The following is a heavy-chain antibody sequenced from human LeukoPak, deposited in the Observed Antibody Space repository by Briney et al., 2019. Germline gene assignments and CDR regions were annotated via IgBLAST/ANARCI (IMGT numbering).Heavy chain of an antibody. J-gene: IGHJ5*02. CDR1: GGSFSGYY. CDR2: INHSGST. CDR3: ASRYSSSLVTPNWFDP. D-gene: IGHD6-6*01. V-gene: IGHV4-34*01. Sequence: KPSETLSLTCAVYGGSFSGYYWSWIRQPPGKGLEWIGEINHSGSTNYNPSPKSRVTISVDTSKNQFSLKLSSVTAADTAVYYCASRYSSSLVTPNWFDPWGQGTLVTVSS.